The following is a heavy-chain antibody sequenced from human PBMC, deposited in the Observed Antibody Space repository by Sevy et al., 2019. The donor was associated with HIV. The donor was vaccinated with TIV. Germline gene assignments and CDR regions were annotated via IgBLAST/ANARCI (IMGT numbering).Heavy chain of an antibody. J-gene: IGHJ4*02. V-gene: IGHV4-38-2*01. CDR1: GYSISSDYY. CDR2: IYHSGYS. D-gene: IGHD6-19*01. Sequence: SETLSLTCAVSGYSISSDYYWGWIRQPPGKGLEWIGSIYHSGYSYYNPSLKSRVTISVDKSKNQFSLKLSSVTAADTAVYYCARAIGTQVAGLYYFDYWGQGTLVTVSS. CDR3: ARAIGTQVAGLYYFDY.